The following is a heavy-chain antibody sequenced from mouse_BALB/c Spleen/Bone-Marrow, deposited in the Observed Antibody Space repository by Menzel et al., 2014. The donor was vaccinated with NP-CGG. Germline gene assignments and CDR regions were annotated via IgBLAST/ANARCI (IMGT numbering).Heavy chain of an antibody. V-gene: IGHV1S81*02. CDR3: ARYYNYYFDV. CDR1: GYTFTNYW. D-gene: IGHD1-1*01. Sequence: VQVVESGAEVVKPGASVRLSCKTSGYTFTNYWMHWVKQRPGQGLEWIGDINPSNGRATYSEKFKSKATLTVDTSPSTAYMQLSSLTSEDSAVYYCARYYNYYFDVWGAGTTVTVSS. CDR2: INPSNGRA. J-gene: IGHJ1*01.